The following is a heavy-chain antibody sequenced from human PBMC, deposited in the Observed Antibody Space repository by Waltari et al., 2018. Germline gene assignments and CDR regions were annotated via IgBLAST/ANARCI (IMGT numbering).Heavy chain of an antibody. V-gene: IGHV3-23*01. Sequence: EVQLLESGGGLVQPGGSLRLSCAASGFTFNTYVMNWVRRAPGKVLEWVSSSSDGGGIINYADSVKGRFTISRDNSKNTLYLQMNSLRAEDTAVYYCARGSGVDYWGQGTLVTISS. J-gene: IGHJ4*02. CDR2: SSDGGGII. CDR3: ARGSGVDY. D-gene: IGHD7-27*01. CDR1: GFTFNTYV.